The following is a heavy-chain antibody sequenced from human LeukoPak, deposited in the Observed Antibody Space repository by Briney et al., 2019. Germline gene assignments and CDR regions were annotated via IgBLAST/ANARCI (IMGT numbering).Heavy chain of an antibody. Sequence: SETLSLTCTVSGASIRSGDYYWSWIRQPPGKGLEWIGYIYDSGSTYYNPSLKSRITISGDRSKNQFSLKLSSVTAADTAVYYCARGRDSYGSGTYYFEYWGQGTLVTVSS. D-gene: IGHD3-10*01. CDR1: GASIRSGDYY. CDR2: IYDSGST. V-gene: IGHV4-30-4*01. CDR3: ARGRDSYGSGTYYFEY. J-gene: IGHJ4*02.